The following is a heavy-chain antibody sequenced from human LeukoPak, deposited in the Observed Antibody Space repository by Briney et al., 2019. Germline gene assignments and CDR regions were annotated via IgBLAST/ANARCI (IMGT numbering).Heavy chain of an antibody. D-gene: IGHD6-13*01. V-gene: IGHV1-2*02. J-gene: IGHJ6*03. CDR1: GYSFTNYA. Sequence: ASVKVSCKASGYSFTNYAMNWVRQAPGQGLEWMGWINPNSGGTNYAQKFQGRVTMTRDTSISTAYMELSRLRSDDTAVYYCARVIAAAEAYYMDVWGKGTTVTVSS. CDR3: ARVIAAAEAYYMDV. CDR2: INPNSGGT.